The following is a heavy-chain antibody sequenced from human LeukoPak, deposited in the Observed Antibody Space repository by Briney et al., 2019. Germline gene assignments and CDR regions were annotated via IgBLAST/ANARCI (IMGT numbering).Heavy chain of an antibody. CDR2: ISDSGGDT. CDR1: GFTFSSYG. J-gene: IGHJ5*02. V-gene: IGHV3-23*01. D-gene: IGHD6-13*01. Sequence: GGSLRLSCVGSGFTFSSYGMSWVRQAPGKGLEWVSIISDSGGDTYYADSVKGRFTISRDNSKNTLYLQMNSLRAEDTAVYYCARIAAAGYSHFFDPWGQGTLVTVSS. CDR3: ARIAAAGYSHFFDP.